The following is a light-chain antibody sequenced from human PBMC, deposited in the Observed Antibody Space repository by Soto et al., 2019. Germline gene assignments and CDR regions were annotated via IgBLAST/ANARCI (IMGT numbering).Light chain of an antibody. CDR3: NSYVGSNNYV. CDR2: EVT. Sequence: SALTQPPSASGSPGQSVTISCIGTSSDVGRYNYVSWYQHHPGKAPKLIIYEVTKRPSGVPDRFSGSKSGNTASLTVSGLQADDEADYYCNSYVGSNNYVFGTGTKVT. CDR1: SSDVGRYNY. J-gene: IGLJ1*01. V-gene: IGLV2-8*01.